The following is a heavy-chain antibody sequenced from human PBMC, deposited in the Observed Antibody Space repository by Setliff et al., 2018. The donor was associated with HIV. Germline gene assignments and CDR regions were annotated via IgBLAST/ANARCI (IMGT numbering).Heavy chain of an antibody. J-gene: IGHJ4*02. Sequence: VASVKVSCKASGGSVTTYGITWVRQAPGQGLEWMGGIIPIFGTTKYAQKFQGRVTISADESTRTANMELSSLTVEDTAVYFCARPWGGLVQTANYFDSWGQGTLVTVSS. CDR1: GGSVTTYG. CDR2: IIPIFGTT. CDR3: ARPWGGLVQTANYFDS. V-gene: IGHV1-69*13. D-gene: IGHD2-21*01.